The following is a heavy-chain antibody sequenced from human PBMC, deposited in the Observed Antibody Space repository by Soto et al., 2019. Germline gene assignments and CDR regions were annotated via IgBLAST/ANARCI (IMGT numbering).Heavy chain of an antibody. J-gene: IGHJ6*02. CDR2: INAGNGNT. V-gene: IGHV1-3*01. CDR1: GYTFTSYA. CDR3: ARDVPITMGRGVIIPEDYGMDV. Sequence: ASVKVSCKASGYTFTSYAMHWVRQAPGQRLEWMGWINAGNGNTKYSQKFQGRVTITRDTSASTAYMELSSLRSEDTAVYYCARDVPITMGRGVIIPEDYGMDVWGQGTTVTVSS. D-gene: IGHD3-10*01.